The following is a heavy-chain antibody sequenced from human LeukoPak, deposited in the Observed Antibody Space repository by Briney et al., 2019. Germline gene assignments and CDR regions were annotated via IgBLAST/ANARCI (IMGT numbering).Heavy chain of an antibody. J-gene: IGHJ3*02. CDR2: ISGSGGST. Sequence: GGSLSLSCAASGFTFSSYAMSWVRQAPGKGLEWVSAISGSGGSTYYADSVTGRFTISRDNSKNTLYLQMNSLRAEDTAVYYCAKVPRYYEFWSGPLLTAFDIWGQGTMVTVSS. CDR1: GFTFSSYA. CDR3: AKVPRYYEFWSGPLLTAFDI. D-gene: IGHD3-3*01. V-gene: IGHV3-23*01.